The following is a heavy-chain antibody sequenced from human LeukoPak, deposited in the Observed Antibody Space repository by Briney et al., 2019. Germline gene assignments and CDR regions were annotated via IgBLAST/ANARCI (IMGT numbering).Heavy chain of an antibody. Sequence: GGSLRLSCAASGFTFSNNWMSWVRQAPGKGLEWVANINPDGSEENYVDSAKGRFTISRDNAKSSLYLHMDSLRAEDTAVYYCARGAYSSGWAYFDHWGQGTLVTVSS. CDR2: INPDGSEE. J-gene: IGHJ4*02. D-gene: IGHD6-19*01. V-gene: IGHV3-7*01. CDR1: GFTFSNNW. CDR3: ARGAYSSGWAYFDH.